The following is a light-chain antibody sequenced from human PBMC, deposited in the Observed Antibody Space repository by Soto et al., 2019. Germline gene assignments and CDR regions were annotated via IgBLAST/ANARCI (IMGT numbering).Light chain of an antibody. CDR3: QQYNSWWT. J-gene: IGKJ2*02. Sequence: DIQMTQSPSTLSASVGDRVTITCRASQSISSWLAWYQQKPGKAPKLLIYKASSLESGVPSRFSGSGSGTVFTLTISSLQPDDFATHYCQQYNSWWTFGQGTKLEIK. V-gene: IGKV1-5*03. CDR2: KAS. CDR1: QSISSW.